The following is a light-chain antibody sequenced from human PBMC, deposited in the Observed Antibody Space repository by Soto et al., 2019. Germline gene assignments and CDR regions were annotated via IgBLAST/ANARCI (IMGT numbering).Light chain of an antibody. CDR1: QTISSW. CDR2: KAS. J-gene: IGKJ1*01. Sequence: DIQMTQSPSTLSGSVGDRVTITCRASQTISSWLAWYQQKPGKAPKRLIYKASTLKSGVPSRFSGSGSGTEFTLTISSLQPDDFGTYYCQHYNSYSEAFGQGTKVELK. CDR3: QHYNSYSEA. V-gene: IGKV1-5*03.